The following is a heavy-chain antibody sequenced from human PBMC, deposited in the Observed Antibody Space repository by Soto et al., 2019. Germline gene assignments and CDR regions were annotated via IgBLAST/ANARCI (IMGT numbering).Heavy chain of an antibody. CDR2: ISGSGGST. J-gene: IGHJ4*02. CDR3: AKGGPEYSRSWVPFDY. CDR1: GLTFSSYA. D-gene: IGHD6-6*01. V-gene: IGHV3-23*01. Sequence: EVQLLESGGGLVQPGGSLRLSCAASGLTFSSYAMSWVRQAPGKGLEWVSAISGSGGSTYYADSVKGRLTISRDNSKNTLYLQMNSLRAEDTAVYYCAKGGPEYSRSWVPFDYWVKGTLVTVSS.